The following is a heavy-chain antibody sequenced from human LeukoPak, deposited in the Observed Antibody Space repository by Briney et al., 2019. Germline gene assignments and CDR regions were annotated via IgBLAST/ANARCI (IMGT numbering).Heavy chain of an antibody. J-gene: IGHJ4*02. Sequence: GGSLRLSCAASGFTFSSYAMHWVRQAPGKGLEWVAVISYDGSNKYYADSVNGRFTISRDNSKNTLYLQMNSLRAEDTAVYYCARARRIAAAGIGWGQGTLVTVSS. V-gene: IGHV3-30-3*01. CDR3: ARARRIAAAGIG. D-gene: IGHD6-13*01. CDR1: GFTFSSYA. CDR2: ISYDGSNK.